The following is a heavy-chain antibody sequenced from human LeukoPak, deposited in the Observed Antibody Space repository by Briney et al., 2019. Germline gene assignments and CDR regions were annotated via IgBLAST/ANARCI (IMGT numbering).Heavy chain of an antibody. V-gene: IGHV4-34*01. D-gene: IGHD6-6*01. CDR1: SGAIRGLY. J-gene: IGHJ6*02. CDR3: ARGSRRTTAVRQYYYYGMDV. Sequence: SETLSLTCAEYSGAIRGLYWGWIRQSPGRRMEWIGEIDNSERTNYNPSLKSRVSISVDTSRNHLSLNLTSVTAADTAIYYCARGSRRTTAVRQYYYYGMDVWGQGTTVIVSS. CDR2: IDNSERT.